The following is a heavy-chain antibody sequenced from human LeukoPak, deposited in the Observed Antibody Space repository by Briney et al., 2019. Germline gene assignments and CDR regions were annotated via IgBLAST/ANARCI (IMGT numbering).Heavy chain of an antibody. V-gene: IGHV3-53*05. J-gene: IGHJ4*02. Sequence: GGSLRLSCAASGFTVSSNYMSWVRQAPGKGLEWVSVIYSGGSTYYADSVKGRFTISRDNSKDTLYLQMNSLRAEDTAVYFCAKDGVVVTALSYFDYWGQGTLVTVSS. CDR1: GFTVSSNY. CDR2: IYSGGST. CDR3: AKDGVVVTALSYFDY. D-gene: IGHD2-21*02.